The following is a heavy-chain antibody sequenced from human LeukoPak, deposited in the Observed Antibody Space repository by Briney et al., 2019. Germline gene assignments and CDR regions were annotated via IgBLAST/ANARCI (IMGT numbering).Heavy chain of an antibody. CDR1: GFTFSSYG. D-gene: IGHD1-26*01. CDR3: AKGHVGGSYLLDY. J-gene: IGHJ4*02. Sequence: GGSLRLSCAASGFTFSSYGMHWVRQAPGKGLEWVAVIWYDGSNKYYADSVKGRFTISRDNSKNTLYLQMNSLRAEDTAVYYCAKGHVGGSYLLDYWGQGTLVTVSS. CDR2: IWYDGSNK. V-gene: IGHV3-33*06.